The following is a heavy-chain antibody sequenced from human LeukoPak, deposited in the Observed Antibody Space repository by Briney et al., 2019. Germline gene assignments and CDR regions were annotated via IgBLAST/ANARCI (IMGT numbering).Heavy chain of an antibody. Sequence: PGGSLRLSCAASAITVSTNYMTWVRQAPGKGLEWVANIKQDGSEKYYVDSVKGRFTISRDNAKNSLYLQMNSLRAEDTAVYYCAREYSSSWYGPHFDYWGQGTLVTVSS. J-gene: IGHJ4*02. CDR3: AREYSSSWYGPHFDY. D-gene: IGHD6-13*01. CDR2: IKQDGSEK. V-gene: IGHV3-7*05. CDR1: AITVSTNY.